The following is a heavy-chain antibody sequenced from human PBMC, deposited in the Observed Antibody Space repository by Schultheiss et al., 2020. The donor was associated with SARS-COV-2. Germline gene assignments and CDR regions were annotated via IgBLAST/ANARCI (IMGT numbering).Heavy chain of an antibody. CDR1: GFTFSSYA. Sequence: GGSLRLSCAASGFTFSSYAMHWVRQAPGKGLEWVAVISYDGSNKYYADSVKGRFTISRDNSKNTLYLQMNSLRAEDTAVYYCAREGAFGTMIVVVISDAFDIWGQGTMVTVSS. CDR2: ISYDGSNK. CDR3: AREGAFGTMIVVVISDAFDI. J-gene: IGHJ3*02. V-gene: IGHV3-30*01. D-gene: IGHD3-22*01.